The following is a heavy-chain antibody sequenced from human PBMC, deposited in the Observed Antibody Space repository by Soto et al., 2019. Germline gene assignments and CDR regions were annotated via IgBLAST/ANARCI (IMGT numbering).Heavy chain of an antibody. CDR2: IYYDGSNS. D-gene: IGHD2-8*01. V-gene: IGHV3-33*01. Sequence: GGSLRLSCAASGFTFGTYAMHWVRQAPGKGLEWVAVIYYDGSNSYYGDAVKGRFTISRDNSKSTLYLQMRSLRAEDTAVYYCARAFCTNGVCYYFFDYWGHGTLVTVSS. J-gene: IGHJ4*01. CDR3: ARAFCTNGVCYYFFDY. CDR1: GFTFGTYA.